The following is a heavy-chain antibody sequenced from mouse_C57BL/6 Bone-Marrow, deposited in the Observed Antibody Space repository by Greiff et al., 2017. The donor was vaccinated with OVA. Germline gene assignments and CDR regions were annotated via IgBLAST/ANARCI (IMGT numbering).Heavy chain of an antibody. Sequence: EVKLMESGGDLVKPGGSLKLSCAASGFTFSSYGMSWVRQTPDKRLEWVATISSGGSYTYYPDSVKGRFTISRDNAKNTLYLQMSSLKSEDTAMYYCARHDGSSSFAYWGQGTLVTDSA. CDR3: ARHDGSSSFAY. D-gene: IGHD1-1*01. CDR1: GFTFSSYG. V-gene: IGHV5-6*01. J-gene: IGHJ3*01. CDR2: ISSGGSYT.